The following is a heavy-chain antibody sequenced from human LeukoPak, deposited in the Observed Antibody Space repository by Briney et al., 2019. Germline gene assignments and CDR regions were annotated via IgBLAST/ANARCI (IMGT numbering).Heavy chain of an antibody. CDR2: IDYSGST. J-gene: IGHJ3*02. CDR3: ARLTGYYNDAFDI. CDR1: GGSISSYY. Sequence: SETLSLTCTVSGGSISSYYWSWIRQPPGKGLEWIGYIDYSGSTNYNPSLKSRVTISVDTSKNQFSLKLSSVTAADTAVYYCARLTGYYNDAFDIWGQGTMVTVSS. D-gene: IGHD3-10*01. V-gene: IGHV4-59*01.